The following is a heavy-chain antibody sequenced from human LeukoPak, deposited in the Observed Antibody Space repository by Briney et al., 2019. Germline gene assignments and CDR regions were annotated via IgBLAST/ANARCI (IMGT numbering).Heavy chain of an antibody. CDR1: GYTFTGYY. D-gene: IGHD1-26*01. Sequence: ASVKVSCKASGYTFTGYYMHWVRQAPGQGLEWMGWINPNSGGTNYAQKFQGRVTMTRDTSISTAYMELSRLRSDDTAVYYCARVKWELLRYFDYWGQETLVTVSS. J-gene: IGHJ4*02. V-gene: IGHV1-2*02. CDR2: INPNSGGT. CDR3: ARVKWELLRYFDY.